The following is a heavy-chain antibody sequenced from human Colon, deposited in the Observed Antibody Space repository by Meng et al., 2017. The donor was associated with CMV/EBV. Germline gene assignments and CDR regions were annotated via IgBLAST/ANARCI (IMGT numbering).Heavy chain of an antibody. D-gene: IGHD5-12*01. CDR1: GFTFSSYA. V-gene: IGHV3-30-3*01. J-gene: IGHJ4*02. Sequence: SCAASGFTFSSYAMHWVRQAPGKGLEWVAVISYDGSNKYYADSVKGRFTISRDNSKNSLYLQMNSLRAEDTAVYYCARDGKYHPVATTDYWGQGTLVTVSS. CDR2: ISYDGSNK. CDR3: ARDGKYHPVATTDY.